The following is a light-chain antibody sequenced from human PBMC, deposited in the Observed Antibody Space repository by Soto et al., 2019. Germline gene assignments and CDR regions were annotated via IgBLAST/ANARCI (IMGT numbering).Light chain of an antibody. J-gene: IGLJ2*01. CDR1: IDDVGAYHY. Sequence: QSALTQPPSASGSPGQSVTISCTGTIDDVGAYHYVSWYRQFPGEAPQLIIYEVTKRPSGVPDRFSGSKSGNTASLTVSGLQADDEADYYCSSYTSSSTLVVFGGGTKVTVL. V-gene: IGLV2-8*01. CDR2: EVT. CDR3: SSYTSSSTLVV.